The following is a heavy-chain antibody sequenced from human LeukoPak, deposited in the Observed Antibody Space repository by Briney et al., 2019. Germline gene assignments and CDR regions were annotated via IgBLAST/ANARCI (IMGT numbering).Heavy chain of an antibody. J-gene: IGHJ5*02. CDR2: ISYDGSNK. CDR1: GFTFSSYG. V-gene: IGHV3-30*18. CDR3: AKDEVADTLTGLNWFDP. Sequence: GGSLRLSCAASGFTFSSYGMHWVRQAPGKGLEWVAVISYDGSNKYYADSVKGRFTISRDNSKNTLYLQMNSLRAEGTAVYYCAKDEVADTLTGLNWFDPWGQGTLVTVSS. D-gene: IGHD3-9*01.